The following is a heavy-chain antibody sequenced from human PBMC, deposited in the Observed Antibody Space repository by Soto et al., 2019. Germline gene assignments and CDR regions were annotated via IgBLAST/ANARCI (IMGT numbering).Heavy chain of an antibody. J-gene: IGHJ6*02. V-gene: IGHV3-30-3*01. Sequence: QVQLVESGGGVVQPGRSLRLSCAASGFTFSSYAMHWVRQAPGKGLEWVAVISYDGSNKYYADSVKGRFTISRDNSQNTLSLQMNSLRAEDTAVYYCARDHVVVAATFRASYYGMDVWGQGTTVTVSS. CDR2: ISYDGSNK. CDR3: ARDHVVVAATFRASYYGMDV. CDR1: GFTFSSYA. D-gene: IGHD2-15*01.